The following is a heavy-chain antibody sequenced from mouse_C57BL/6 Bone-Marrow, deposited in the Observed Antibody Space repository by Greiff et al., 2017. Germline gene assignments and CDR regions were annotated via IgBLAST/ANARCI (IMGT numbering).Heavy chain of an antibody. V-gene: IGHV1-81*01. CDR2: IYPRSGNT. CDR1: GYNFTSYG. CDR3: ARTDGYRAMDY. Sequence: QVQLQQSGAELARPGASVKLSCKASGYNFTSYGISWVKQRTGQGLEWIGEIYPRSGNTYYNEKFKGKATLTSDKSSSTAYMELRSLTSEDSAVYYYARTDGYRAMDYWGQGTSVTVSS. J-gene: IGHJ4*01. D-gene: IGHD2-3*01.